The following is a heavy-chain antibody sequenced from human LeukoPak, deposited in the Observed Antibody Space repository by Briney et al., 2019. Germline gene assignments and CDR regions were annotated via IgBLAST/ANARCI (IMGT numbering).Heavy chain of an antibody. Sequence: SETLSLTCTVSGGSISSGDYYWSWIRQPPGTGLEWIGYIYYSGSTYYNPSLKSRVTISVDTSKNQFSLKLSSVTAADTAVYYCASSREDYYGSGSYDYWGQGTLVTVSS. CDR2: IYYSGST. J-gene: IGHJ4*02. V-gene: IGHV4-30-4*01. CDR3: ASSREDYYGSGSYDY. D-gene: IGHD3-10*01. CDR1: GGSISSGDYY.